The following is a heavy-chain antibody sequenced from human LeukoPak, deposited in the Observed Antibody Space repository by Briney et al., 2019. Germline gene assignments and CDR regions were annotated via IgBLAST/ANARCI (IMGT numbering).Heavy chain of an antibody. Sequence: SETLSLTCAVSGGSISSISSNNYHWGWIRQPPGKGLEWIGSIYYSGSTYYNPSLKSRVTISVDTSKNQFSLKLSSVTATDTALYYCAREMGVVTAHGIDVWGQGTTVTVSS. CDR3: AREMGVVTAHGIDV. D-gene: IGHD4-23*01. V-gene: IGHV4-39*02. CDR2: IYYSGST. J-gene: IGHJ6*02. CDR1: GGSISSISSNNYH.